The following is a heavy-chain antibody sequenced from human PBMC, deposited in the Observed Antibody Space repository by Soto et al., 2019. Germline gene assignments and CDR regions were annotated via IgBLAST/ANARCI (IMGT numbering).Heavy chain of an antibody. CDR3: ARDGYYYGSGSYWVLGYYYYYMDV. CDR1: GFTFSSYS. J-gene: IGHJ6*03. CDR2: ISSSSSYI. D-gene: IGHD3-10*01. Sequence: GGSLRLSCAASGFTFSSYSMNWVRQAPGKGLEWVSSISSSSSYIYYADSVKGRFTISRDNAKNSLYLQMNSLRAEDTAVYYCARDGYYYGSGSYWVLGYYYYYMDVWGKGTTVTVSS. V-gene: IGHV3-21*01.